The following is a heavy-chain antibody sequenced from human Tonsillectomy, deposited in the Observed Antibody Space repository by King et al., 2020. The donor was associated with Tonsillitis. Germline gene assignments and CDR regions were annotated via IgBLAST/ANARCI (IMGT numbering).Heavy chain of an antibody. Sequence: VQLVESGGDLIKPGGSLRLSCVVSGLTFRDAWMTWVRQAPGKGLEWVGRIKSNPAGGTTDFDAPVKGRFTISRDDTKSMVYLQMNSLKVEDTAVYYCVHIREPRSWCLGAWRQGTLVPGSS. V-gene: IGHV3-15*01. J-gene: IGHJ1*01. CDR2: IKSNPAGGTT. CDR1: GLTFRDAW. D-gene: IGHD6-13*01. CDR3: VHIREPRSWCLGA.